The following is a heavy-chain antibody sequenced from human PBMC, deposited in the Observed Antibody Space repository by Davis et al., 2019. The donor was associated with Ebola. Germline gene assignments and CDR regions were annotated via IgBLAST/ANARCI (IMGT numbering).Heavy chain of an antibody. Sequence: GESLKISCAVSGFTFSNKWMHWFRQAPGKGLEWVAVISYDGSNKYYADSVKGRFTISRDNSKNTLYLQMNSLRAEDTAVYYCAKDGDSSSWYVYYYGMDVWGQGTTVTVSS. CDR1: GFTFSNKW. V-gene: IGHV3-30*18. CDR3: AKDGDSSSWYVYYYGMDV. D-gene: IGHD6-13*01. CDR2: ISYDGSNK. J-gene: IGHJ6*02.